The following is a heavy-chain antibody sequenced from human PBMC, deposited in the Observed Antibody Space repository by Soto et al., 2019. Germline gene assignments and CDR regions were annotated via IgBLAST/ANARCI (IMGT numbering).Heavy chain of an antibody. CDR1: GFTFSSYA. CDR2: ISGSGGST. D-gene: IGHD3-22*01. V-gene: IGHV3-23*01. J-gene: IGHJ4*02. Sequence: GGSPRLSCAASGFTFSSYAMSWVRQAPGKGLEWVSAISGSGGSTYYADSVKGRFTISRDNSKNTLYLQMNSLRAEDTAVYYCAKGNYYDSSGYYSWGQGTLVTVSS. CDR3: AKGNYYDSSGYYS.